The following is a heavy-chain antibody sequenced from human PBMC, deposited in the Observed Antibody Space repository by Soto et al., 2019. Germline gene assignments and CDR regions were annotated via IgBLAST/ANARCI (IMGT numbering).Heavy chain of an antibody. CDR3: ATIPATTILTDY. D-gene: IGHD2-2*02. V-gene: IGHV4-59*04. CDR2: IYYSGST. CDR1: GGSISSYY. Sequence: KSSETLSLTCTVSGGSISSYYWSWIRQPPGKGLEWIGYIYYSGSTYYNPSLKSRVTISVDTSKNQFSLKLSSVTAADTAVYYCATIPATTILTDYWGQGTLVTVSS. J-gene: IGHJ4*02.